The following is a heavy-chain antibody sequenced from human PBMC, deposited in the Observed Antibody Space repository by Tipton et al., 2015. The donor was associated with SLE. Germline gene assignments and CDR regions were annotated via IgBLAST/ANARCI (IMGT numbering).Heavy chain of an antibody. CDR3: ARTPGGVQGQIGWYFDL. V-gene: IGHV4-59*01. Sequence: LRLSCTVSGGSISSYYWSWIRQPPGRGLEWIGYIYSSGSTAYNPSPKSRVTISVDTSKNQFSLKLSSVTAADTAVYYCARTPGGVQGQIGWYFDLWGRGTLVTVSS. CDR1: GGSISSYY. D-gene: IGHD3-10*01. J-gene: IGHJ2*01. CDR2: IYSSGST.